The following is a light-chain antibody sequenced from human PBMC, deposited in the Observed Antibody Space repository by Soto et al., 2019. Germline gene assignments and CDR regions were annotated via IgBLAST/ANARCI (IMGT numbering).Light chain of an antibody. CDR3: SSYTSIITVV. Sequence: SALTQPASVSGSPGQSITISCTGTSTYVGVYYYLSWFQQHPGKAPKLMIYDVNNRPSGVSDRFSGSKSGNTASLTISGLQTEDEADYYCSSYTSIITVVFGGGTKLTVL. CDR2: DVN. CDR1: STYVGVYYY. J-gene: IGLJ2*01. V-gene: IGLV2-14*03.